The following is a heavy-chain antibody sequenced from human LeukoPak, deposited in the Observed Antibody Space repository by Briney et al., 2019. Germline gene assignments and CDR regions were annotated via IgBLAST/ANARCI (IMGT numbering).Heavy chain of an antibody. Sequence: PSETLSLTCTVSGGSISSYYWSWIRQPPGKGLEWIGYIYYSGSTNYNPSLKSRVTISVDTSKNQFSLKLSSVTAADTAVYYCARGHSGYESPYYYYYMDVWGKGTTVTVSS. CDR1: GGSISSYY. V-gene: IGHV4-59*01. CDR2: IYYSGST. CDR3: ARGHSGYESPYYYYYMDV. J-gene: IGHJ6*03. D-gene: IGHD5-12*01.